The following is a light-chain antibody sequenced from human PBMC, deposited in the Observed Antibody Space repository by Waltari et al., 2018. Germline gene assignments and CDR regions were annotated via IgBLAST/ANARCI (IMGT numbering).Light chain of an antibody. J-gene: IGKJ2*01. CDR1: QSFSSSF. V-gene: IGKV3-20*01. CDR3: QQYGGSPPYT. CDR2: GAS. Sequence: EIVLTQSPGTLSLSPGDRATLPCRASQSFSSSFLAWYQQKPGQAPRLLNYGASSRATGIPDRFSGGGSGTDFTLTISRLEPEDFAVYYCQQYGGSPPYTFGQGTKLEI.